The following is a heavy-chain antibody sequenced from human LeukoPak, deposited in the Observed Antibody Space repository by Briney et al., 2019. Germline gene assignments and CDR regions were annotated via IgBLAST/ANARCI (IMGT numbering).Heavy chain of an antibody. D-gene: IGHD3-10*01. CDR3: ATDLRGDYWYYGMDV. V-gene: IGHV1-24*01. Sequence: GASVKVSCKVSGYTLTELSMHWVRQAPGKGREWMGGFDPEVGETIYAQKLQGRVTMTEDTSTDTAYMELSSLRSEDTAVYHCATDLRGDYWYYGMDVWGQGATVTVSS. CDR1: GYTLTELS. CDR2: FDPEVGET. J-gene: IGHJ6*01.